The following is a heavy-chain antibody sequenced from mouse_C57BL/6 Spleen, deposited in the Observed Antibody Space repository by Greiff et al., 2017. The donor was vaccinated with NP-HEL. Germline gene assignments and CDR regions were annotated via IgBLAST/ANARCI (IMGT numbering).Heavy chain of an antibody. D-gene: IGHD3-2*02. CDR1: GYSITSGYY. J-gene: IGHJ2*01. CDR3: ARGSSGYVFDY. V-gene: IGHV3-6*01. CDR2: ISYDGSN. Sequence: EVKLVESGPGLVKPSQSLSLTCSVTGYSITSGYYWNWIRQFPGNKLEWMGYISYDGSNNYNPSLKNRISITRDTSKNQFFLKLNSVTTEDTATYYCARGSSGYVFDYWGQGTTLTVSS.